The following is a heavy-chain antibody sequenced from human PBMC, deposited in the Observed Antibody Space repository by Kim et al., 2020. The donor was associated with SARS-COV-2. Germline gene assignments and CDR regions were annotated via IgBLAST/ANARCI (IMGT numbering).Heavy chain of an antibody. V-gene: IGHV3-30*18. CDR1: GFTFSNYG. CDR3: VKEGGFTMIIVDYYFDY. Sequence: GGSLRLSCIASGFTFSNYGMHWVRQAPGKGLEWVAIVSYEGSNNYYSTSVKGRFTISRDNSKNTVFLQMNSLTTEDTALYYCVKEGGFTMIIVDYYFDYWGQGTLVTVSS. D-gene: IGHD3-22*01. CDR2: VSYEGSNN. J-gene: IGHJ4*02.